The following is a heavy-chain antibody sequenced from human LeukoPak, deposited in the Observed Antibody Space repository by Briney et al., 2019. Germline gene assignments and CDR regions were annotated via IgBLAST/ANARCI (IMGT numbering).Heavy chain of an antibody. V-gene: IGHV4-59*01. CDR2: IYYSGST. CDR3: ARGGTAFFDY. Sequence: PSETLSLTCTVSGGSISSYYWSWIRQPPGKGLEWIGYIYYSGSTNYNPSLKSRVTISVDTSKNQFSLELSSVTAADTAVYYCARGGTAFFDYWGQGTLVTVSS. CDR1: GGSISSYY. D-gene: IGHD1-7*01. J-gene: IGHJ4*02.